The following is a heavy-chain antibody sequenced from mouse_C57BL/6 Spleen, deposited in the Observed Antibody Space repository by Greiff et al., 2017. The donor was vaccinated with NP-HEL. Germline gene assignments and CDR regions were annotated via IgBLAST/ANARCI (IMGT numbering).Heavy chain of an antibody. CDR1: GYTFTEYT. V-gene: IGHV1-62-2*01. CDR3: ARHEDRADDWYYFDY. D-gene: IGHD2-4*01. J-gene: IGHJ2*01. Sequence: QVQLQQSGAELVKPGASVKLSCKASGYTFTEYTIHWVKQRSGQGLEWIGWFYPGSGSIKYNEKFKNKATLTADKSSSTAYMELSRLTSEDSAVYFCARHEDRADDWYYFDYWGQGTTLTVSS. CDR2: FYPGSGSI.